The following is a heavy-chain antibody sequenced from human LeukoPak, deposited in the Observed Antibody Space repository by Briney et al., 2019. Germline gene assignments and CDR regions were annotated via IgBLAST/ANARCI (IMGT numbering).Heavy chain of an antibody. J-gene: IGHJ4*01. Sequence: GGSLRLSCAASGFTFIAYGMQWVRQAPGKGLVWVSRIYPDGSSTSYADSVKGRFTVSRDNAKHTLYLQVNRLRAEDTAVYFCTRELPREVALDYWGQGTLVTVPS. V-gene: IGHV3-74*01. CDR3: TRELPREVALDY. CDR1: GFTFIAYG. CDR2: IYPDGSST. D-gene: IGHD1-26*01.